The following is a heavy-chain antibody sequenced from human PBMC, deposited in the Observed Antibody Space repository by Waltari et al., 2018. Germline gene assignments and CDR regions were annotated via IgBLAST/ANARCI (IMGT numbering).Heavy chain of an antibody. CDR2: VSWERNRI. CDR1: GYTFDANS. Sequence: EVHLVESGGGLVQPGRSLRLSCSVSGYTFDANSLPWVLQAPGKGLEWGSGVSWERNRIGDADSVKGRFSISRDNAKNILYLQMNSLRAEDTALYYCLTLSGNSEWGYYFDYWGQGTLVTVSS. D-gene: IGHD3-3*01. CDR3: LTLSGNSEWGYYFDY. J-gene: IGHJ4*02. V-gene: IGHV3-9*01.